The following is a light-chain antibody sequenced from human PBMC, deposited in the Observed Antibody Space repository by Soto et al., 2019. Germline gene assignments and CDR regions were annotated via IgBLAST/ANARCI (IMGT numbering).Light chain of an antibody. CDR1: QSVLYSSNNKNY. CDR3: QQYYSTFGRT. J-gene: IGKJ1*01. CDR2: WAS. Sequence: DIVMTQSPDSLAVSLGERATINCKSSQSVLYSSNNKNYLAWYQQKPGRPPKLLIYWASTRESGVPDRFSGSGSVTDFTLTISSLQAEDVAVYCCQQYYSTFGRTFGQGTKVEIK. V-gene: IGKV4-1*01.